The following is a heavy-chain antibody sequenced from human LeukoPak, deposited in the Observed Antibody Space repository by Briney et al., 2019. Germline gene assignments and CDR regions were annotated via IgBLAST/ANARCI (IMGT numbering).Heavy chain of an antibody. V-gene: IGHV3-30*18. J-gene: IGHJ3*02. Sequence: PGRSLRLSCAASGFTFSSYAMHWVRQAPGKGLEWVAVISYDGRNKYYADSVRGGFSISRDNAKNTLYLQLNSLRAEDTAVYYCVQEGPRGLAFDIWGQGTKVTVSS. CDR3: VQEGPRGLAFDI. CDR1: GFTFSSYA. CDR2: ISYDGRNK.